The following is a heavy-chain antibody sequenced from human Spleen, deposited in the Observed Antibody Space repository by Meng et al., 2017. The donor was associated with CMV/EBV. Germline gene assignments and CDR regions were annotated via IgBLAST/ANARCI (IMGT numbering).Heavy chain of an antibody. Sequence: FISYIIIGVRPAPGHGLEWMGKLSPAIGVRKYAQKFQGRVAMTADKSTSTAYMELSSLTYNDTAVYYCARGADDYDDYGLGSLCFDPWGQGTLVTVSS. CDR1: FISYI. J-gene: IGHJ5*02. D-gene: IGHD3-16*01. CDR2: LSPAIGVR. CDR3: ARGADDYDDYGLGSLCFDP. V-gene: IGHV1-69*02.